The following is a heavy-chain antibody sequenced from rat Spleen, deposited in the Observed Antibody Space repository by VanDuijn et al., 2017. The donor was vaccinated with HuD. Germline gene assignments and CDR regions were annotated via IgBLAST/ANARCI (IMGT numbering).Heavy chain of an antibody. CDR3: ARDSTYPWGYFDF. J-gene: IGHJ1*01. CDR2: IWGNGNT. D-gene: IGHD1-9*01. CDR1: GFSLRNYG. Sequence: QVQLKESGPGLVQPSQTLSLTCTVSGFSLRNYGVIWVRQPPGKGLEWMGGIWGNGNTNYNSVLKSRLNISRDTSKRQVFLKMNSLQTEDTATYYCARDSTYPWGYFDFWGPGTMVTMSS. V-gene: IGHV2-13*01.